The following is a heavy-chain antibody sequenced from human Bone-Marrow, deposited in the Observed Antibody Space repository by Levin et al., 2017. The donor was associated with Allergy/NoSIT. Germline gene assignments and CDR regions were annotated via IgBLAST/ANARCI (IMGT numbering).Heavy chain of an antibody. Sequence: GESLKISCKGSGYSFTSYWISWVRQMPGKGLEWMGRIDPSDSYTNYSPSFQGHVTISADKSISTAYLQWSSLKASDTAMYYCARREVATKDFDYWGQGTLVTVSS. CDR1: GYSFTSYW. V-gene: IGHV5-10-1*01. D-gene: IGHD5-12*01. CDR3: ARREVATKDFDY. CDR2: IDPSDSYT. J-gene: IGHJ4*02.